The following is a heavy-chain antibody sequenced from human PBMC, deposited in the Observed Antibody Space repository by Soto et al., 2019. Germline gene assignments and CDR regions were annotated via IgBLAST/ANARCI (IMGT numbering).Heavy chain of an antibody. Sequence: VQLVESGGGLVKPGGSLRLSCAASGFTFSDYYMSWFRQAPGKGLEWVSYISSSGSNINYADSVKGRFTISRDNAKNSLFLQMNSLRAEDTAVYYCARRSAYYRLDYWGQGTLVTVSS. CDR1: GFTFSDYY. J-gene: IGHJ4*02. CDR3: ARRSAYYRLDY. V-gene: IGHV3-11*01. CDR2: ISSSGSNI. D-gene: IGHD3-3*01.